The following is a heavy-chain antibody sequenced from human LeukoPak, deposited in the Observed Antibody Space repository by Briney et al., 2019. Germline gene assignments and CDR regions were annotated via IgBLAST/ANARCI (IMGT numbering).Heavy chain of an antibody. V-gene: IGHV3-30*02. Sequence: QAGGSLRLSCAASGFTFSSYGMHWVRQAPGQGLDWVAFIRYDGSIKYYADSVKGRFTISKDSSKNTLYLQMSRLRTEDTAVYYCAREGGTLSTSATLDYWGQGTLVTVSS. D-gene: IGHD1-1*01. CDR1: GFTFSSYG. CDR2: IRYDGSIK. CDR3: AREGGTLSTSATLDY. J-gene: IGHJ4*02.